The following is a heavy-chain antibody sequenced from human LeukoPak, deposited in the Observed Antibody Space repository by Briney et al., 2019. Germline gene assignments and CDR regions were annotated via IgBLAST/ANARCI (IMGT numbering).Heavy chain of an antibody. Sequence: GGSLRLSCAASGFTFSSYVMHWVRQAPGKGLEWVAVISYDGSNKYYADSVKGRFTISRDNSKNTLYLQMNSLRAEDTAVYYCAREQSPPYDFWSGYFSAQYYFDYWGQGTLVTVSS. CDR3: AREQSPPYDFWSGYFSAQYYFDY. CDR2: ISYDGSNK. V-gene: IGHV3-30*04. J-gene: IGHJ4*02. D-gene: IGHD3-3*01. CDR1: GFTFSSYV.